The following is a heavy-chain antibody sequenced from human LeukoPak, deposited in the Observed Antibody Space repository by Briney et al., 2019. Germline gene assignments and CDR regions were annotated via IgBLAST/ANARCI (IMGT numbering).Heavy chain of an antibody. CDR2: IYSGGST. Sequence: GGSLRLSCAASGFTVSSDYMSWVRQAPGKGLEWVSVIYSGGSTYYADSVKGRFTISRDNSKNTLYLQMNSLRAEDTAVYYCARVRGCSSTSCYWWFDPWGQGTLVTVSS. D-gene: IGHD2-2*01. J-gene: IGHJ5*02. V-gene: IGHV3-53*01. CDR1: GFTVSSDY. CDR3: ARVRGCSSTSCYWWFDP.